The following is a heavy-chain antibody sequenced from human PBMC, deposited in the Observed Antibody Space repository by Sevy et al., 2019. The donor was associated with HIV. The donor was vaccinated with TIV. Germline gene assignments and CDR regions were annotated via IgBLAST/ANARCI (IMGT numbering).Heavy chain of an antibody. J-gene: IGHJ5*02. CDR3: ARIIAAAGTNWFDP. D-gene: IGHD6-13*01. CDR2: INPNSGGT. CDR1: GYTFTGYY. Sequence: ASVKVSCKASGYTFTGYYMHWVRQAPGQGLEWMGWINPNSGGTNYAQKFQGRVTMTRDTSISTAYMELSRLRSDDTAVYCCARIIAAAGTNWFDPWGQGTLVTVSS. V-gene: IGHV1-2*02.